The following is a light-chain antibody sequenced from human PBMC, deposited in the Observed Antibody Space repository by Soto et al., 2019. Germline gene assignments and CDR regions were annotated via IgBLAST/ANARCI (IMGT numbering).Light chain of an antibody. Sequence: QSVLTQPPSASGTPGQRVTISCSGSSSNIGSNTVNWYQQLPGTAPKLLIYSNNQRPSGVPDRFSGSKSGTSASLAISGLQSEDEDFYYCAAWDDSLNGVAFGGGTKLTVL. CDR1: SSNIGSNT. V-gene: IGLV1-44*01. CDR2: SNN. CDR3: AAWDDSLNGVA. J-gene: IGLJ2*01.